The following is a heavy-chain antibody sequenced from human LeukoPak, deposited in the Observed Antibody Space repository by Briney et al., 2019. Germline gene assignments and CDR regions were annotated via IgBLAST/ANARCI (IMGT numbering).Heavy chain of an antibody. V-gene: IGHV4-31*03. CDR1: GGSISSGGYY. Sequence: PSQTLSLTCTVSGGSISSGGYYWSWIRQHPGKGLEWIGYIFYSGSTYFNPSLKSRLTISVDTSKNQFSLKLSSVTAADTAVYYCASYSSGRYFDYWGQGTLVTVSS. CDR3: ASYSSGRYFDY. CDR2: IFYSGST. J-gene: IGHJ4*02. D-gene: IGHD6-19*01.